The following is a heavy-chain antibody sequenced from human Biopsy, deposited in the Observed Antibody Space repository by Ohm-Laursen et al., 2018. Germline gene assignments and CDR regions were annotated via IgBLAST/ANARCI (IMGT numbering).Heavy chain of an antibody. CDR3: ARDSRRTAREGGMDV. D-gene: IGHD6-6*01. CDR1: GFTFSSYS. J-gene: IGHJ6*02. CDR2: ISETSSHI. V-gene: IGHV3-21*01. Sequence: SLRLSCAASGFTFSSYSMNWVRQAPGKGLEWFSYISETSSHIYDADSVKGRFTVARDNAKNSLYLQLNSLRAEDTAVYYCARDSRRTAREGGMDVWGQGTTVTVSS.